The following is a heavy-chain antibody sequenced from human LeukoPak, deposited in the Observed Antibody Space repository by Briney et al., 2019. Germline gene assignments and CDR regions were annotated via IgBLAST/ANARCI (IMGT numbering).Heavy chain of an antibody. CDR2: IYASGST. CDR1: GGSLSSGNYY. D-gene: IGHD4-17*01. CDR3: ARDSYGDYFD. Sequence: SETLSLTCTVSGGSLSSGNYYWNWIRQPAGKGLEWIGRIYASGSTNYNPSLKSRVTISVDTSKNHFSLKLGSVTAADTAVYFCARDSYGDYFDWGQGTLVTVSS. V-gene: IGHV4-61*02. J-gene: IGHJ4*02.